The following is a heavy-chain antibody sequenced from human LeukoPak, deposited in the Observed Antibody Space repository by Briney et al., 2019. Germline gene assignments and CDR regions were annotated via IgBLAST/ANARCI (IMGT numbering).Heavy chain of an antibody. CDR3: ARERGKQLDY. D-gene: IGHD1-26*01. CDR2: IYYSGST. CDR1: GGSISSYY. J-gene: IGHJ4*02. V-gene: IGHV4-59*01. Sequence: SETLSLTCTVSGGSISSYYWSWIRQPPGKGLEWIGYIYYSGSTNYNPSLKSRVTISVDTSKNQFSLKLSSVTAADTAVYYCARERGKQLDYWGQGTLVTVSS.